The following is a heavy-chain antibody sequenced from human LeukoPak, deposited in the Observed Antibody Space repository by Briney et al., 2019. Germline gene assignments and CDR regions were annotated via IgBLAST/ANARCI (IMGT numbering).Heavy chain of an antibody. D-gene: IGHD1-26*01. V-gene: IGHV4-39*01. CDR3: ARHGSGSYSEPFDY. CDR2: IYYSGST. J-gene: IGHJ4*02. CDR1: GGSISSSSYY. Sequence: PSETLSLTCTVSGGSISSSSYYWGWIRQPPGKGLEWIGSIYYSGSTYYNPSLKSRATISVDTSKNQFSLKLSSVTAADTAVYYCARHGSGSYSEPFDYWGQGTLVTVSS.